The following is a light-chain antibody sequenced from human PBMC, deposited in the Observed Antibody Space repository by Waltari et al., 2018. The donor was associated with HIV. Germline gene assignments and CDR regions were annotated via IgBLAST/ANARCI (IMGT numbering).Light chain of an antibody. Sequence: QSALTQPRSVSGSPGRSVTISCTGTGSDVGAYSYVSWYQQHPGKAPKLIIYDVTSRPSGISNRFSGSKSDNTASLTISGLQAEDEAYYYCCSYAGNCREVFGGGTKVTVL. CDR2: DVT. J-gene: IGLJ1*01. V-gene: IGLV2-11*01. CDR1: GSDVGAYSY. CDR3: CSYAGNCREV.